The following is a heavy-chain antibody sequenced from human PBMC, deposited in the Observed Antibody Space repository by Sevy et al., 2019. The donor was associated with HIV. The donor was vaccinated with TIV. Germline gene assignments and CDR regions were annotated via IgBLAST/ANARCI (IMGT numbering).Heavy chain of an antibody. D-gene: IGHD2-2*01. J-gene: IGHJ4*02. CDR1: GYSISSGYY. CDR3: ARAEEGYCSSTSCYGGVGPDY. CDR2: IYHSGST. V-gene: IGHV4-38-2*02. Sequence: SETLSLTCTVSGYSISSGYYWGWIRQPPGKGLEWIGSIYHSGSTYYNPSLKSRVTISVDTSKNQFSLKLSSVTAADTAVYYCARAEEGYCSSTSCYGGVGPDYWGQGTLVTVSS.